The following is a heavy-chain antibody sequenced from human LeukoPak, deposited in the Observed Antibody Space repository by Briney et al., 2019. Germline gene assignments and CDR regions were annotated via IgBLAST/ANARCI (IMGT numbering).Heavy chain of an antibody. V-gene: IGHV4-34*01. Sequence: NSSETLSLTCAVYGGSFSGYYWSWIRQPPGKGLEWIGEINHSGSTNYNPSLKSRVTISVDTSKNQFSLKLSSVTAADTAAYYCXRGXGYSYGYGFHYWGQGTLVTVSS. D-gene: IGHD5-18*01. CDR1: GGSFSGYY. CDR3: XRGXGYSYGYGFHY. J-gene: IGHJ4*02. CDR2: INHSGST.